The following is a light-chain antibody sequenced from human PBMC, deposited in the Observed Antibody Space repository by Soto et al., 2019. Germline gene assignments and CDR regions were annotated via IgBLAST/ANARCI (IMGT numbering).Light chain of an antibody. CDR2: SNN. CDR3: ASWDNRMGAVM. J-gene: IGLJ3*02. Sequence: QSVLTQPPSASGTPGQKVFISCSGSSSNIGGTNYAYWYQQLPGAAPKLLMHSNNLRPSGVPERISGSKFGTAASLAISGLRSEDEAVYYCASWDNRMGAVMFGGRTKVTVL. CDR1: SSNIGGTNY. V-gene: IGLV1-47*02.